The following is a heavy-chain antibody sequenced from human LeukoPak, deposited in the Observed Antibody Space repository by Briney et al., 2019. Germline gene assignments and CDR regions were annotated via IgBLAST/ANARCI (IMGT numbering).Heavy chain of an antibody. Sequence: SETLSLTCTVSGGSISNFYWSWIRQPAGQALEWIGRIYTSGSANYNPSLKSRVTMSVDTSKNQFSLKLSSVTAADTAVYYCAREYYDFWGGYSLNWFDPWGQGTLVTVSS. V-gene: IGHV4-4*07. CDR3: AREYYDFWGGYSLNWFDP. CDR2: IYTSGSA. J-gene: IGHJ5*02. CDR1: GGSISNFY. D-gene: IGHD3-3*01.